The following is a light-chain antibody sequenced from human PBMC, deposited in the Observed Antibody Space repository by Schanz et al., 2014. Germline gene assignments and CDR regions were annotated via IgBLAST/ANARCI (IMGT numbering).Light chain of an antibody. Sequence: QSALTQPPSASGSPGQSVTISCTGTSSDVGGYNYVSWYQQHPGKAPKLMIYEVSERPSGVPDRFSGSKSGNTASLTVSGLQAEDEADYYCCSYAGLSSWVFGGGTKLTVL. CDR2: EVS. V-gene: IGLV2-8*01. CDR1: SSDVGGYNY. J-gene: IGLJ3*02. CDR3: CSYAGLSSWV.